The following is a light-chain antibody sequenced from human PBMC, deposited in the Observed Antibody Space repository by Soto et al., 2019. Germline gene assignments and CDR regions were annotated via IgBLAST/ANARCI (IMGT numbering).Light chain of an antibody. CDR3: QQYNSYGT. J-gene: IGKJ1*01. Sequence: DIQMTQSPSTLSASVGDRVTITCRASQSISSWLAWYQQKPGKAPKLLIYKASSLESGVPSRFSGSGSGKSFTLTISRLQPDDFATYYCQQYNSYGTLGEGTKVEIK. CDR2: KAS. V-gene: IGKV1-5*03. CDR1: QSISSW.